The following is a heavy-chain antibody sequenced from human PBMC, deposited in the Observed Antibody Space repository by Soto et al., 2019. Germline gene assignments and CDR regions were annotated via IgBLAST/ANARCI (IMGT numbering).Heavy chain of an antibody. Sequence: ASVKVSCKGFGYSFMKYGINWVRQAPGQGLEWVGWISPYSGYTHSAQKFHGRLTLTTDTAASTAYMELRILRSADTALYYCAREASVLIPAAQPSRFGSWGQGTLVTVSS. CDR1: GYSFMKYG. CDR3: AREASVLIPAAQPSRFGS. D-gene: IGHD2-2*01. V-gene: IGHV1-18*01. CDR2: ISPYSGYT. J-gene: IGHJ4*02.